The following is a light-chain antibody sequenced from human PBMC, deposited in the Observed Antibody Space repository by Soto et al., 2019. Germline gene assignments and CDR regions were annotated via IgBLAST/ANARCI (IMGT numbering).Light chain of an antibody. J-gene: IGLJ1*01. CDR3: TSYTRSPHFV. CDR2: EVS. Sequence: QSALTQPASVSGSPGQSITISCTGTSSDVGGYNYVSWYQQHPGKAPKLMIYEVSNRPSGVSNRFSGSKSGNTASLTISGLQIEDEADYYCTSYTRSPHFVFGTGTKVTVL. V-gene: IGLV2-14*01. CDR1: SSDVGGYNY.